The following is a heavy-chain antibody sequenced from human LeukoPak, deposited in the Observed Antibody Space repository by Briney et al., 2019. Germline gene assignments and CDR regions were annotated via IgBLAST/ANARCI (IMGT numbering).Heavy chain of an antibody. CDR3: ARVLGELLPMVF. CDR2: ISSSSSTI. V-gene: IGHV3-48*04. Sequence: GGSLRLSCSASGFTVSSYSMNWVRQAPGKGLEWVSYISSSSSTIYYADSVKGRFTISRDNAKNSLYLQMNSLRAEDTAVYYCARVLGELLPMVFWGQGTLVTVSS. CDR1: GFTVSSYS. D-gene: IGHD3-10*02. J-gene: IGHJ4*02.